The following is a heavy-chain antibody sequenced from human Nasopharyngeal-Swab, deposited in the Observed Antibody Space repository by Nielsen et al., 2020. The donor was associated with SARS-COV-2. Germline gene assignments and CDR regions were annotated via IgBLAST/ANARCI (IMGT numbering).Heavy chain of an antibody. CDR1: GFTFSSYS. Sequence: GESLKISCAASGFTFSSYSMNWVRQAPEKGLEWVSSISSSSSYIYYADSVKGRFIISRDNAKNSLYLQMNSLRAEDTAVYYCARVRQQLQHGMDVWGQGTTVTVSS. V-gene: IGHV3-21*01. D-gene: IGHD6-13*01. J-gene: IGHJ6*02. CDR2: ISSSSSYI. CDR3: ARVRQQLQHGMDV.